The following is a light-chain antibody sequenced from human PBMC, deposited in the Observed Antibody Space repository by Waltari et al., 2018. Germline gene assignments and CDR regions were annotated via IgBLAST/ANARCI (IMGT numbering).Light chain of an antibody. Sequence: DIVMTQSPDSLAVSLGERATVNCTSSQSVLYNSNNKNYLAWYQQMPGQPPRLLISWASTREPGVPDRFSGSGSGSDFILTNTSVQAEDVAVYYCQQYYTTPPTFGGGTKVEIK. CDR2: WAS. V-gene: IGKV4-1*01. J-gene: IGKJ4*01. CDR1: QSVLYNSNNKNY. CDR3: QQYYTTPPT.